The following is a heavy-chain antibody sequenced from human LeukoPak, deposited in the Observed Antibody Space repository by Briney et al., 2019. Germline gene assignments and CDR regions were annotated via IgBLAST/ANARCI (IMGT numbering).Heavy chain of an antibody. CDR3: ARSIVVVVAAEYYFDY. D-gene: IGHD2-15*01. CDR2: INPNSGGT. J-gene: IGHJ4*02. V-gene: IGHV1-2*02. Sequence: ASVKVSCKASGYTFTGYYMHWVRQAPGQGLEWMGWINPNSGGTNYAQEFQGRVTMTRDTSISTAYMELSRLRSDDTAVYYCARSIVVVVAAEYYFDYWGQGTLVTVSS. CDR1: GYTFTGYY.